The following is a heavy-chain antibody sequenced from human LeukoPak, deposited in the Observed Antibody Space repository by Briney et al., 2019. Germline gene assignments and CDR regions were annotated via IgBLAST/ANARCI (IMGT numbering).Heavy chain of an antibody. J-gene: IGHJ5*02. CDR3: ARVYSSGWYWGKVNWFDP. Sequence: GGSLRLSCAASGFTFSSYNMHWVRQAPGKGLEWVAFIRYDGSNNYYADSVKGRFTISRDNSKNTLYLQMSSLRSEDTAVYYCARVYSSGWYWGKVNWFDPWGQGTLVTVSS. CDR1: GFTFSSYN. CDR2: IRYDGSNN. V-gene: IGHV3-30*02. D-gene: IGHD6-19*01.